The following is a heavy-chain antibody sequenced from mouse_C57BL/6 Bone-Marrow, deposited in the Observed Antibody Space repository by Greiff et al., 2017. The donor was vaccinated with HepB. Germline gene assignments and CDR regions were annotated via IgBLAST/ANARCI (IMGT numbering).Heavy chain of an antibody. D-gene: IGHD1-1*01. CDR1: GYTFTSYG. CDR2: IYPRSGNT. J-gene: IGHJ2*01. V-gene: IGHV1-81*01. CDR3: AGSGLSACYNGSSYGY. Sequence: VQLQQSGAELARPGASVKLSCKASGYTFTSYGISWVKQRPGQGLEWIGEIYPRSGNTYYNEKFKGKATLTADKSSSTAYVELRSLTSEDSAVYYCAGSGLSACYNGSSYGYWGQGTTLTVSS.